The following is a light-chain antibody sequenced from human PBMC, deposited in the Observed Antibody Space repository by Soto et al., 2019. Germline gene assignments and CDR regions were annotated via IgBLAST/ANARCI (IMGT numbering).Light chain of an antibody. CDR2: SNN. CDR1: SSNIGTNT. J-gene: IGLJ2*01. Sequence: QSVLTQPTSASGTPGQRVTISCSGSSSNIGTNTVNWYQQLPGSAPKFLIYSNNQRPSGVPDRFSGSKSGTSASLAISGLQPDDEADYYCAAWDGSLNGVLFGGWTKLTVL. CDR3: AAWDGSLNGVL. V-gene: IGLV1-44*01.